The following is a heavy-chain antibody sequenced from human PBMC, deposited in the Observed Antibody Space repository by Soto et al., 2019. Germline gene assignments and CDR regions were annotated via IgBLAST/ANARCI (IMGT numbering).Heavy chain of an antibody. CDR3: ARSPGGESAFDI. D-gene: IGHD2-15*01. Sequence: SVKVSCKASASTFSSYAISRVRQAPGQGLEWMEGIIPIFGTANYAQKFQGRVTITADESTSTAYMELSSLRSEDTAVYYCARSPGGESAFDILGQGTMVTGSS. CDR2: IIPIFGTA. CDR1: ASTFSSYA. V-gene: IGHV1-69*13. J-gene: IGHJ3*02.